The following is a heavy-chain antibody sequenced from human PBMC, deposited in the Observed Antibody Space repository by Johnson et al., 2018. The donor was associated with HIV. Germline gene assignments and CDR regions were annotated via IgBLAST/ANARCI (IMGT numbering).Heavy chain of an antibody. V-gene: IGHV3-30*03. CDR3: ARDFGLEWELDGAFDI. Sequence: VQLVESGGGLVQPGRSLRLSCAASGFTFSSYGMHWVRQAPGKGLEWVAVISYDGSNKYYTDSVKGRFTISRDNSKNTLYVQMNSLRAEDTAVYYCARDFGLEWELDGAFDIWGQVTMVTVSS. J-gene: IGHJ3*02. D-gene: IGHD1-26*01. CDR2: ISYDGSNK. CDR1: GFTFSSYG.